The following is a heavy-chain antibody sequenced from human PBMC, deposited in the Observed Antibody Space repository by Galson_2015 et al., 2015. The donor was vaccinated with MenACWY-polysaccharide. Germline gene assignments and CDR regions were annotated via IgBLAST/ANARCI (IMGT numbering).Heavy chain of an antibody. Sequence: SLRLSCAASGFTLSTYWLSWVRQAPGKGLEWLANIKEDGSDKYYADSVKGRFTISRDNAKNSLYLHMNSLRVEDAAVCYCARDKGWLQFDYWGQGTLVTVSS. CDR3: ARDKGWLQFDY. CDR2: IKEDGSDK. CDR1: GFTLSTYW. V-gene: IGHV3-7*01. D-gene: IGHD5-24*01. J-gene: IGHJ4*02.